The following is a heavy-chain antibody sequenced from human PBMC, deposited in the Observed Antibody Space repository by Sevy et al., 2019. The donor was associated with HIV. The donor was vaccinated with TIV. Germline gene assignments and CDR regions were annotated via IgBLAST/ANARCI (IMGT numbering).Heavy chain of an antibody. D-gene: IGHD3-16*01. V-gene: IGHV3-21*01. Sequence: GGSLRLSCAASGFTFRSYSMNWVRQAPGMGLEWVSSISISSRNIYYADSMKGRFTISRDNAKNSLYLQMNSLRAEDTAVYYCAGAPGGNHDYVTGSFDYWGQGTLVTVSS. CDR3: AGAPGGNHDYVTGSFDY. J-gene: IGHJ4*02. CDR2: ISISSRNI. CDR1: GFTFRSYS.